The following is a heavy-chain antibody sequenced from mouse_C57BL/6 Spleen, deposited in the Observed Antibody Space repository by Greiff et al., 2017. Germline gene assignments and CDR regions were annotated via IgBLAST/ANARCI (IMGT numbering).Heavy chain of an antibody. CDR1: GFNIKDYY. V-gene: IGHV14-2*01. D-gene: IGHD1-1*01. Sequence: EVQLQQSGAELVKPGASVKLSCTASGFNIKDYYMHWVKQWTEQGLEWIGRIDPEDGETKYAPKVQGKASITADTSSNTAYLQLSSLTSEDTAVYYCARSDYYGSTGYFDVWGTGTTVTVSS. CDR3: ARSDYYGSTGYFDV. CDR2: IDPEDGET. J-gene: IGHJ1*03.